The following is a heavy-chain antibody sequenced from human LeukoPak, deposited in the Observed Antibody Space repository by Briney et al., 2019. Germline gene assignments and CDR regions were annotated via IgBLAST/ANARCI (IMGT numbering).Heavy chain of an antibody. CDR2: TYYRSKWYN. CDR3: ARDGMAVAVGYFDL. CDR1: GDSVSSNSAT. Sequence: SQTLSLTCAISGDSVSSNSATWNWIRQSPSRGLEWLGRTYYRSKWYNDYAVSVKSRITINPDTSKNQFSLQLSSVTPEDTAVYYCARDGMAVAVGYFDLWGRGTLVTVSS. V-gene: IGHV6-1*01. D-gene: IGHD6-19*01. J-gene: IGHJ2*01.